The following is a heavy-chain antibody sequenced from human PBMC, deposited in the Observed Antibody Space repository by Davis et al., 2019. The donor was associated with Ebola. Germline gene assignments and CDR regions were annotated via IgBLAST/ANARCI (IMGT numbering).Heavy chain of an antibody. D-gene: IGHD5-24*01. J-gene: IGHJ4*02. CDR1: GFTFSSYE. V-gene: IGHV3-48*03. CDR3: ARWIQL. Sequence: GESLKISCAASGFTFSSYEMIWVRQAPGKGLEWVSYISSSGSSKYYANSVKGRFTISRGNAKNSLFLQMNSLRVEDTAVYYCARWIQLWGQGTLVTVSS. CDR2: ISSSGSSK.